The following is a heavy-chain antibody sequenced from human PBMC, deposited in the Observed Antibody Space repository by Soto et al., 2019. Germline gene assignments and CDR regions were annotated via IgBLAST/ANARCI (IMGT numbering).Heavy chain of an antibody. CDR1: GYRFPTYG. CDR2: TSTNNDDR. D-gene: IGHD6-6*01. Sequence: ASVKVSCKTSGYRFPTYGINWVRQAPGQGLEWLGWTSTNNDDRNDAQKFRGRVTFTTDTSTSTAYMELRSLISDDTAVYFCARERYVASRHSHFDSWGQGTQVTVSS. V-gene: IGHV1-18*04. J-gene: IGHJ4*02. CDR3: ARERYVASRHSHFDS.